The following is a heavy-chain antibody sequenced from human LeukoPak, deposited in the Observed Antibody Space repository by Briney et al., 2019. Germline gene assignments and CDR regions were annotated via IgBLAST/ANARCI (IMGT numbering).Heavy chain of an antibody. D-gene: IGHD3-22*01. CDR1: GGSISSGSYY. CDR2: IYYSGST. CDR3: ARNTDYYDSSGYYHSDAFDI. J-gene: IGHJ3*02. Sequence: SQTLSLTCTVSGGSISSGSYYWSWIRQPPGKGLEWIGYIYYSGSTNYNPSLKSRVTISVDTSKNQFSLKLSSVTAADTAVYYCARNTDYYDSSGYYHSDAFDIWGQGTMVTVSS. V-gene: IGHV4-61*01.